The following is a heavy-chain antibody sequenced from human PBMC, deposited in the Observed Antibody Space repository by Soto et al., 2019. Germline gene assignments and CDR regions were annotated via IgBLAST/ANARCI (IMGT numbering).Heavy chain of an antibody. D-gene: IGHD6-19*01. Sequence: GGSLRLSCAASGFTFSSYGMHWVRQAPGKGLEWVAVIWYDGSNKYYADSVKGRFTISRDNSKNTLYLQMNSLRAEDTAVYYCARGLSSGWYDLDDYWGQGTLVTVSS. CDR1: GFTFSSYG. V-gene: IGHV3-33*01. CDR3: ARGLSSGWYDLDDY. J-gene: IGHJ4*02. CDR2: IWYDGSNK.